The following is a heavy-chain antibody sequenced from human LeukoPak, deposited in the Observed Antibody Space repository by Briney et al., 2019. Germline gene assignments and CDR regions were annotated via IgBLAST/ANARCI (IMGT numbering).Heavy chain of an antibody. CDR1: GFIFSSYS. CDR3: ARRSEADIAVAGISSLDY. V-gene: IGHV4-34*01. D-gene: IGHD6-19*01. J-gene: IGHJ4*02. CDR2: INHSGST. Sequence: PGGSLRLSCAASGFIFSSYSMNWVRQPPGKGLEWIGEINHSGSTNYNPSLKSRVTISVDTSKNQFSLKLSSVTAADTAVYYCARRSEADIAVAGISSLDYWGQGTLVTVSS.